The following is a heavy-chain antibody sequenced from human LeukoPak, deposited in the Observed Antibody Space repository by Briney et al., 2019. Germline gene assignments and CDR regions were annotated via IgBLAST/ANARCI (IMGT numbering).Heavy chain of an antibody. D-gene: IGHD3-22*01. J-gene: IGHJ4*02. Sequence: GGSLRLSCEASGFTFSSYSMNWVRQAPGKGLEWVSLISSGSTYIYYADSVKGRFTISRDNAENSLYLQMNSLRAEDTAVYYCAKAFSPPYYYDSAGYFYIDSWGQGTLVTVSS. V-gene: IGHV3-21*01. CDR2: ISSGSTYI. CDR1: GFTFSSYS. CDR3: AKAFSPPYYYDSAGYFYIDS.